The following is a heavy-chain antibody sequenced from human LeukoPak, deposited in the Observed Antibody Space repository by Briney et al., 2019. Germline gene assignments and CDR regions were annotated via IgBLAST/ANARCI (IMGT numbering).Heavy chain of an antibody. D-gene: IGHD3-10*01. J-gene: IGHJ4*02. CDR2: IYYSGST. V-gene: IGHV4-59*08. CDR1: GGSISSYY. CDR3: ARLGDKKTWDY. Sequence: SETLSLTCTVSGGSISSYYWSWIRQPPGKGLEWIGYIYYSGSTNYNPSLKSRVTISVDTSKNQFSLKLSSVTAADTAVYYCARLGDKKTWDYWGQGTLVTVSS.